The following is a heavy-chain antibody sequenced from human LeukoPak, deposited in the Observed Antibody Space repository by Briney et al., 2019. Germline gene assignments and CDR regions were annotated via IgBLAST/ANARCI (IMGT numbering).Heavy chain of an antibody. Sequence: GGAPRLSCGAPGFTFSSYSMKLVRQAPGKGPGWGSSLCNSSSYIYYADSVKGRFTISRDNAKNSLYLQMNSLRAEDTAVYYCARDATISHGIAVAGLGLSVYWGQGTLVTVSS. V-gene: IGHV3-21*01. D-gene: IGHD6-19*01. CDR2: LCNSSSYI. CDR3: ARDATISHGIAVAGLGLSVY. J-gene: IGHJ4*02. CDR1: GFTFSSYS.